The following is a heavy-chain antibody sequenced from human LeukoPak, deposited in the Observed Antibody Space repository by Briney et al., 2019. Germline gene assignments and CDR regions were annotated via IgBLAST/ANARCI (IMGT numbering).Heavy chain of an antibody. CDR2: IKQDGREK. D-gene: IGHD3-3*01. J-gene: IGHJ4*02. V-gene: IGHV3-7*01. CDR3: AREGYDFWSGYLWTDY. CDR1: GFTFSSYW. Sequence: PGGSLRLSCAASGFTFSSYWMSWVRQAPGKGLEWVANIKQDGREKYYVDSVKGRFTISRDNAKNSLYLQMNSLRAEDTAVYYCAREGYDFWSGYLWTDYWGQGTLVTVSS.